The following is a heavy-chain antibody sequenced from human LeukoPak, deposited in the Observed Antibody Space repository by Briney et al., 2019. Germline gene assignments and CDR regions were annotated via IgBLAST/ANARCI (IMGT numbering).Heavy chain of an antibody. J-gene: IGHJ4*02. D-gene: IGHD5-12*01. CDR1: GFTFSSYA. CDR3: ARDRGDIVATLYYFDY. CDR2: ISGSGGST. V-gene: IGHV3-23*01. Sequence: GGSLRLSCAASGFTFSSYAMSWVRQAPGKGLEWVSAISGSGGSTYYADSVKGRFTISRDNSKNTLYLQMNSLRAEDTAVYYCARDRGDIVATLYYFDYWGQGTLVTVSS.